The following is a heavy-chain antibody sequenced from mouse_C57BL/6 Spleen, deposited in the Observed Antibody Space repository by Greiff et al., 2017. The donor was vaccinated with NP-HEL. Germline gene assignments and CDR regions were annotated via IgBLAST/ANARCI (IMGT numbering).Heavy chain of an antibody. CDR3: ARERAHYYFDY. CDR1: GYTFTSYW. J-gene: IGHJ2*01. V-gene: IGHV1-69*01. Sequence: QVQLKESGAELVMPGASVKLSCKASGYTFTSYWMPWVKQRPGQGLEWIGEIDPSDSYTNYNQKFKGKSTLTVDKSSSTAYMQLSSLTSEDSAVYYCARERAHYYFDYWGQGTTLTVSS. D-gene: IGHD3-3*01. CDR2: IDPSDSYT.